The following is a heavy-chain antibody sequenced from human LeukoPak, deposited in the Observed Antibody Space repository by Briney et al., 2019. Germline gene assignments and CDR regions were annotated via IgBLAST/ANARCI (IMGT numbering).Heavy chain of an antibody. D-gene: IGHD3-22*01. V-gene: IGHV1-2*06. CDR2: INPNSGGT. Sequence: ASVKVSCKASGYTFTGYYMHWVRQAPGQGLEWMGRINPNSGGTNYAQKFQGRVTMTRDTSISTAYMELSRLRSDDTAVYYCARYYDSSGYLIDDAIDVWGQGTMVTVSS. J-gene: IGHJ3*01. CDR1: GYTFTGYY. CDR3: ARYYDSSGYLIDDAIDV.